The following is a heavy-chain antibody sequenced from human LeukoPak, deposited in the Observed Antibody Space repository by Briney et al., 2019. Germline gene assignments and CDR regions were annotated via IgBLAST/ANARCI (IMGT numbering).Heavy chain of an antibody. CDR3: ARLTSDDYYDSSGYQKFDY. Sequence: SQTLSLTCAVSGGSISSGGYSWSWIRQPPGKGLEWIGYIYHSGSTYYNPSLKSRVTISVDRSKNQFSLKLSSVTAADTAVYYCARLTSDDYYDSSGYQKFDYWGQGTLVTVSS. CDR2: IYHSGST. D-gene: IGHD3-22*01. V-gene: IGHV4-30-2*01. J-gene: IGHJ4*02. CDR1: GGSISSGGYS.